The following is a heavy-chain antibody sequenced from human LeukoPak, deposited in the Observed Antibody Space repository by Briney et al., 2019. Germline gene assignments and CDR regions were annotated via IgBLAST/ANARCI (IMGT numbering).Heavy chain of an antibody. Sequence: GGSLRLSCAASGFTFSTYWMHWVRQAPGKGLVWVSRINSDGSTTSYADSVKGRFTISRDNAKNTLYLQMNSLRAEDAAVYYCATQGQTFVGANPYWGQGTLVTVSS. CDR3: ATQGQTFVGANPY. J-gene: IGHJ4*02. CDR1: GFTFSTYW. D-gene: IGHD3-16*01. V-gene: IGHV3-74*01. CDR2: INSDGSTT.